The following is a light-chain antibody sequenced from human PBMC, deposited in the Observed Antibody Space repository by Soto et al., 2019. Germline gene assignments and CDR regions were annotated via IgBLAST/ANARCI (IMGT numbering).Light chain of an antibody. CDR2: DVS. Sequence: QSALTQXXSXSXXXXXXVTXXXXXTXXDVGAYNWVSWYQQHPGKVPKLIIYDVSRRPSGVPDRFSGSKSGNTASLTISGLQADDEADYYCCSYAGSYTLVFGGGTKLTVL. V-gene: IGLV2-11*01. J-gene: IGLJ3*02. CDR3: CSYAGSYTLV. CDR1: XXDVGAYNW.